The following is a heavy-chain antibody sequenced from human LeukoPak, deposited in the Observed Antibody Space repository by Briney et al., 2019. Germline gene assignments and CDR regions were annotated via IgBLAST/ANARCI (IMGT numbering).Heavy chain of an antibody. CDR2: MNPNSGNT. CDR3: AGGLYYDSSGEGVYYFDY. V-gene: IGHV1-8*03. J-gene: IGHJ4*02. D-gene: IGHD3-22*01. CDR1: GYTFTSYD. Sequence: ASVKVSCKASGYTFTSYDINWVRQATGQGLEWMGWMNPNSGNTGYAQKFQGRVTFTRNTYISTAFMELSGLRSEDTAVYYCAGGLYYDSSGEGVYYFDYWGQGTLVTVSS.